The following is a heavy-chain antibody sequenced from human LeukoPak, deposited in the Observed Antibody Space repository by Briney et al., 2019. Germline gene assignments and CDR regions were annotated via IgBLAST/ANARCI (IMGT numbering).Heavy chain of an antibody. CDR2: IYYSGST. V-gene: IGHV4-59*01. Sequence: PSETLSLTCTVSGGSISSYYWSWIRQPPGKGLEWIGYIYYSGSTNYNPSLKSRVTISVDTSKNQFSLKLSSVTAADTAVYYCARGFTYYYDSKNAFDIWGQGTMVTVSS. D-gene: IGHD3-22*01. CDR3: ARGFTYYYDSKNAFDI. CDR1: GGSISSYY. J-gene: IGHJ3*02.